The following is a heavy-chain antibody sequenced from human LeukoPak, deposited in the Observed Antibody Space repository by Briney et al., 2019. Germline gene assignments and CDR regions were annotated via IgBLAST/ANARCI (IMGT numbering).Heavy chain of an antibody. J-gene: IGHJ3*02. Sequence: GGSLRLSCAASGFTFSSYSMNWVRQAPGKGLEGVSSISSSSSYIYYEDSVRGRFTISRDNAKNSLYLQMNSLRAEDTAVYYCARQGSSDAFDIWGQGTMVTVSS. CDR2: ISSSSSYI. D-gene: IGHD6-6*01. CDR1: GFTFSSYS. CDR3: ARQGSSDAFDI. V-gene: IGHV3-21*01.